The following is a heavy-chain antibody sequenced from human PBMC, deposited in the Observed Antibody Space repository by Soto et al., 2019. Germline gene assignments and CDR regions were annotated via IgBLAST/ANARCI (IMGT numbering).Heavy chain of an antibody. V-gene: IGHV1-8*01. CDR3: TKGQGNH. J-gene: IGHJ4*02. CDR2: RNPFSANA. CDR1: GYTFTSYD. Sequence: QVQLVQSGAEVKKPGASVSVSCTASGYTFTSYDLYWVRQATGQGREWMGWRNPFSANAVYTQKFQDRVTMTRDTSINTAYMEMSGLRSEDTAVYYCTKGQGNHWGQGSLVTVSS.